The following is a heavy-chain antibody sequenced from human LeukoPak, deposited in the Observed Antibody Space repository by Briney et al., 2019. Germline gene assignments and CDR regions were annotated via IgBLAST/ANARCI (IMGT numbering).Heavy chain of an antibody. J-gene: IGHJ6*03. CDR2: IYYSGST. V-gene: IGHV4-31*03. CDR1: GGSISSGGYY. Sequence: SQTLSLTCTVSGGSISSGGYYWSWIRQHPGKGLEWIGYIYYSGSTYYNPSLKSRVTISVDTSKNQFSLKLSSVTAADTAVYYCARVPRSYYYYYYMDVWGKGTTVTVSS. CDR3: ARVPRSYYYYYYMDV.